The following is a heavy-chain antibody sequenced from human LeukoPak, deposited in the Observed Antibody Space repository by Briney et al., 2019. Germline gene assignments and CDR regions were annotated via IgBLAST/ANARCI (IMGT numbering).Heavy chain of an antibody. CDR2: INSDGNST. Sequence: GGSLRLSCAASGFTFSNNWMHWVRQAPGEGLVWVSRINSDGNSTSYADSVKGRFTISRDNAKNTLYLQMNSLRAEDTAVYYCARDRSRGWNPYDYWGQGTLVTVSS. CDR3: ARDRSRGWNPYDY. D-gene: IGHD6-19*01. J-gene: IGHJ4*02. CDR1: GFTFSNNW. V-gene: IGHV3-74*01.